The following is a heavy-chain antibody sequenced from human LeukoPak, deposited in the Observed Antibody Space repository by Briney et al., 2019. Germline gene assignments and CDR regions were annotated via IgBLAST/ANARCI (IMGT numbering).Heavy chain of an antibody. CDR1: GGSFSGYY. CDR3: ARGPSQPVGFDI. Sequence: PSETLSLTCAVYGGSFSGYYWSWIRQPPGKGLEWIGEINHSGSTNYNPSLKSRVTISVDTSKNQFSLKLSSVTAADTAVYYCARGPSQPVGFDIWGQGTMVTVSS. CDR2: INHSGST. V-gene: IGHV4-34*01. J-gene: IGHJ3*02. D-gene: IGHD6-6*01.